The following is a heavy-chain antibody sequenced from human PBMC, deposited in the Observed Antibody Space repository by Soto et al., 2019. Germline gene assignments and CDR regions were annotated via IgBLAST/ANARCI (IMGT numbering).Heavy chain of an antibody. CDR3: ANDETVSYFDY. Sequence: EVQLLESGGGLVQPGGSLRLSCAASGFTFSSYAMSWVRQAPGKGLEWVSAISGSGGSTYYADSVKGRFTISRDNSKNSRSLYMHSLSAEDTAVYYCANDETVSYFDYWGYGTLVTVS. CDR2: ISGSGGST. V-gene: IGHV3-23*01. CDR1: GFTFSSYA. J-gene: IGHJ4*01.